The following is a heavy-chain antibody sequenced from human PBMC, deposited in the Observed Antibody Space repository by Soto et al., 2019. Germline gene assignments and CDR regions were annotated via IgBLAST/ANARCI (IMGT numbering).Heavy chain of an antibody. CDR1: GFTFGSYA. CDR2: ITAGGDST. Sequence: PGGSLRLSCTASGFTFGSYAMTWVRQAPGKGPEWVSAITAGGDSTYYADSVQGRFTISRDNSRTTLNLQMNSLRAEDTTVYYCAKVGVRYCSGGSCYFHYWGQGTLVTV. CDR3: AKVGVRYCSGGSCYFHY. D-gene: IGHD2-15*01. V-gene: IGHV3-23*01. J-gene: IGHJ4*02.